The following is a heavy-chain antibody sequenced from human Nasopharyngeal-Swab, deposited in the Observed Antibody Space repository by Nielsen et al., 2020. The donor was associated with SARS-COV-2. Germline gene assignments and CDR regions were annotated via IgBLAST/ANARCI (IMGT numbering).Heavy chain of an antibody. V-gene: IGHV3-21*01. CDR3: ARAKASGSLKYYGMDV. CDR2: ISSSSSYI. Sequence: GESLKISCAASGFTFSSYSMNWVRQAPGKGLEWVSSISSSSSYIYYADSVKGRFTISRDNAKNSLYLQVNSLRAEDTAVYYCARAKASGSLKYYGMDVWGQGTTVTVSS. CDR1: GFTFSSYS. D-gene: IGHD1-26*01. J-gene: IGHJ6*02.